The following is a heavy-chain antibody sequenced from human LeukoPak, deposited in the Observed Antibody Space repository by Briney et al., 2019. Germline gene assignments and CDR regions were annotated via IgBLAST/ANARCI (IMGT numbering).Heavy chain of an antibody. Sequence: ASVKVSCKASGYTFTSYDINWVRQAPGQGLEWMGWMNPNSGNTGYAQKFQGRVTMTRNTSISTAYMELSSLRSEDTAVYYCARRQGEYYYDSSGYYPYYYYMDVWGKGTTVTVSS. V-gene: IGHV1-8*01. J-gene: IGHJ6*03. CDR3: ARRQGEYYYDSSGYYPYYYYMDV. D-gene: IGHD3-22*01. CDR2: MNPNSGNT. CDR1: GYTFTSYD.